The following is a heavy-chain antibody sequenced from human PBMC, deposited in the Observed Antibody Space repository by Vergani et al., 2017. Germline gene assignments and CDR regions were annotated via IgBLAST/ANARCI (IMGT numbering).Heavy chain of an antibody. Sequence: EVQLVESGGGVVRPGGSLRLSCAASGFTFDDYGMSWVRQAPGKGLEGVSGINWNGGSTGYADSVKGRFTISRDNAKNSLYLQMNSLRAEDTALYHCAGGGWIAAAERGRWFDPWGQGTLVTVSS. CDR2: INWNGGST. CDR3: AGGGWIAAAERGRWFDP. CDR1: GFTFDDYG. D-gene: IGHD6-13*01. V-gene: IGHV3-20*01. J-gene: IGHJ5*02.